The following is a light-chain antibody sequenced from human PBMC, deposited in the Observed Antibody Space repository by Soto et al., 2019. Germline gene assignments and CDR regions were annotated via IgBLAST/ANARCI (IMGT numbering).Light chain of an antibody. CDR1: QGISSA. J-gene: IGKJ4*01. CDR3: DHFSSNTLT. CDR2: DAS. V-gene: IGKV1-13*02. Sequence: AIQLTQSPSSLSASVGDRVTITCRASQGISSALAWYQHKPGKTPKLLIYDASSLERGVPSTFSGSGSGTDFTLTISSLQPEDFATYFCDHFSSNTLTFGGGTKVHIK.